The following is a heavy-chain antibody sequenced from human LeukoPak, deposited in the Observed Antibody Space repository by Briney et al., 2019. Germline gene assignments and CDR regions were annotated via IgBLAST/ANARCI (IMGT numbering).Heavy chain of an antibody. CDR3: ARLRVVAAPDY. CDR2: IYYSGST. V-gene: IGHV4-39*01. Sequence: SETLPLTCTVSGGSISSSSYYWGWIRQPPGKGLEWIGSIYYSGSTYYNPSLKSRVTISVDTSKNQFSLKLSSVTAADTAVYYCARLRVVAAPDYWGQGTLVTVSS. J-gene: IGHJ4*02. D-gene: IGHD2-15*01. CDR1: GGSISSSSYY.